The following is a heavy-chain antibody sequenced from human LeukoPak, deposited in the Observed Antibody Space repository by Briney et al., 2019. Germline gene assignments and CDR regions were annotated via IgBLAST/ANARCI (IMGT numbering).Heavy chain of an antibody. CDR3: AKGTMYYDILDY. CDR2: ISDTGGRT. D-gene: IGHD3-9*01. Sequence: GGSLRLSCAASGFTFSSYAVSWVRQAPGRGLECVSTISDTGGRTYYADSVKGRFTISRDNSKNTLYLQMNSLRDEDTAIYYCAKGTMYYDILDYWGQGTLVTVSS. CDR1: GFTFSSYA. V-gene: IGHV3-23*01. J-gene: IGHJ4*02.